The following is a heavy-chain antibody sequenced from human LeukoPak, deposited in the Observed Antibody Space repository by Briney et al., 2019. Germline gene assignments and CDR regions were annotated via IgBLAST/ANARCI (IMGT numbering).Heavy chain of an antibody. V-gene: IGHV1-2*02. CDR2: INPNSGGT. CDR3: ARDLPRLFSIVPREVRTNGVCPPPSWYFDL. J-gene: IGHJ2*01. CDR1: GYTFTGYY. D-gene: IGHD2-8*01. Sequence: ASVKVSCKASGYTFTGYYMHWVRQAPGQGLEWMGWINPNSGGTNYAQKFQGRVTMTRDTSISTAYMELSRLRSDDTAVYYCARDLPRLFSIVPREVRTNGVCPPPSWYFDLWGRGTLVTVSS.